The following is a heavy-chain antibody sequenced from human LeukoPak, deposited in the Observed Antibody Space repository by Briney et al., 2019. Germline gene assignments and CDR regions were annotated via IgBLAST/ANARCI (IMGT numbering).Heavy chain of an antibody. CDR2: IYTSGST. V-gene: IGHV4-4*07. CDR1: GGSISSYY. Sequence: SETLSLTCTVSGGSISSYYWSWIRQPAGKGPEWIGRIYTSGSTNYNPSLKSRVTMSVDTSKNQFSLKLSSVTAADTAVYYCARDKGDTGNWPLYDSSGYYSNWFDPWGQGTLVTVSS. J-gene: IGHJ5*02. CDR3: ARDKGDTGNWPLYDSSGYYSNWFDP. D-gene: IGHD3-22*01.